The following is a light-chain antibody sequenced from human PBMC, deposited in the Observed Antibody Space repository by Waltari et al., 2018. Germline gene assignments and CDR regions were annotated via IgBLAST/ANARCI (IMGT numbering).Light chain of an antibody. CDR2: NNN. CDR1: SSNIGSNY. Sequence: QSVLTQPPSASGPPGQRVTISCSGSSSNIGSNYLFWYQQFPGTAPKLLIYNNNQRPSGVPDRFSGSKSGTSASLAIIGLQSEAEADYYCATWDDSLDGWVFGGGTKLTVL. J-gene: IGLJ3*02. CDR3: ATWDDSLDGWV. V-gene: IGLV1-44*01.